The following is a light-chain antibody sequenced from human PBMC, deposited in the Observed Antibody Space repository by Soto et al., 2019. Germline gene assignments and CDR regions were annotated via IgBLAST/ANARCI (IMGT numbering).Light chain of an antibody. Sequence: DIQVTQSPSSLSASVGDRVTITCRASQSIGTYLNWYHQKPGKAPQLLIYGASTLKSGVPSRFSGSGAGTHFTLTINSLQPVDFGSFSCQQSYSTPTFGQGTKVDIK. CDR1: QSIGTY. J-gene: IGKJ1*01. CDR3: QQSYSTPT. V-gene: IGKV1-39*01. CDR2: GAS.